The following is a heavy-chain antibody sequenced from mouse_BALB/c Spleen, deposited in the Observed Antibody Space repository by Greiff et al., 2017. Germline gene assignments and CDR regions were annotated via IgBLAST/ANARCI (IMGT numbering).Heavy chain of an antibody. J-gene: IGHJ1*01. CDR1: GYTFSSYW. V-gene: IGHV1-9*01. Sequence: VQLQQSGAELMKPGASVKISCKATGYTFSSYWIEWVKQRPGHGLEWIGEILPGSGSTNYNEKFKGKATFTADTSSNTAYMQLSSLTSEDSAVYYCASGSLLRLRYFDVWGAGTTVTVSS. CDR2: ILPGSGST. CDR3: ASGSLLRLRYFDV. D-gene: IGHD1-2*01.